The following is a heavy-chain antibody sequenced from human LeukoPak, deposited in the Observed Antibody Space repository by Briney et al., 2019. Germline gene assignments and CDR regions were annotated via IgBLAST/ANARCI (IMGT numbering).Heavy chain of an antibody. CDR2: ISSSSSYI. D-gene: IGHD5-12*01. V-gene: IGHV3-21*01. J-gene: IGHJ5*02. CDR1: GFTFSSYS. Sequence: PGGSLRLSCAASGFTFSSYSMNWVRQAPGKGLEWVSSISSSSSYIYYADSVKGRFTISRDNAKNSLYLQMNSLRAEDTAVYYCARGGTWLLNPGSEYTNDWFDPWGQGTLVTVSS. CDR3: ARGGTWLLNPGSEYTNDWFDP.